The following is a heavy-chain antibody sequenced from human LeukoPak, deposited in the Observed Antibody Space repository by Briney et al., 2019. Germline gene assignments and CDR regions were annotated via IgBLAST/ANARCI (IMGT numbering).Heavy chain of an antibody. CDR3: ARGGNSGSYPDFDY. J-gene: IGHJ4*02. CDR1: GYTFTGYY. Sequence: GASVKVSCKASGYTFTGYYMHWVRQAPGQGLEWMGWMNPNSGNTGYAQKFQGRVTITRNTSISTAYMELSSLRSEDTAVYYCARGGNSGSYPDFDYWGQGTLVTVSS. D-gene: IGHD1-26*01. V-gene: IGHV1-8*03. CDR2: MNPNSGNT.